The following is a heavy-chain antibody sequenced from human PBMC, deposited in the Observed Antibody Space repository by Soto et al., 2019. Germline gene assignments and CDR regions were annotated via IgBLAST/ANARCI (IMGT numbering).Heavy chain of an antibody. D-gene: IGHD6-19*01. CDR3: VHGSYTRGQYDAFDV. CDR1: GFSLSTGGVL. Sequence: QITLKESGPAVVKPTQTLTLTCTFSGFSLSTGGVLVGWVRQPPGEALERLALIFGDGDERYSSSLTHRLTIAKDSSANHVVLRLANVDLVDSGTYYCVHGSYTRGQYDAFDVWGQGTLVTVSS. V-gene: IGHV2-5*02. J-gene: IGHJ3*01. CDR2: IFGDGDE.